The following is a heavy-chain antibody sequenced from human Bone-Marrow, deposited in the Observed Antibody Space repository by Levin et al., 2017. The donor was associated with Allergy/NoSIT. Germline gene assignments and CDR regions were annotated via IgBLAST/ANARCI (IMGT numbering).Heavy chain of an antibody. J-gene: IGHJ4*02. CDR3: VKDNTSPRPFDS. D-gene: IGHD6-6*01. CDR2: ISYDGSNK. CDR1: GFTFSSYG. V-gene: IGHV3-30*18. Sequence: PGGSLRLSCAASGFTFSSYGLHWVRQAPGKGLEWVAVISYDGSNKFYADTVKGRFTISRDNSKNTLYLQMNSLRAEDTAVYYCVKDNTSPRPFDSWGQGTLVTVSS.